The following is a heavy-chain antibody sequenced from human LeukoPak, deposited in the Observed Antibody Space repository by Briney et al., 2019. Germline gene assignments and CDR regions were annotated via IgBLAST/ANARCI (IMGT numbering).Heavy chain of an antibody. D-gene: IGHD3-22*01. J-gene: IGHJ4*02. Sequence: ASVKVSCKASGYTFTGYYMHWVRQAPGQGLEWMGWINPNSGGTSYAQKFQGRVTMTRDTSISTAYMELSRLRSDDTAVYYCARDLLYYDSSGYFFWGQGTLVTVSS. CDR1: GYTFTGYY. CDR3: ARDLLYYDSSGYFF. CDR2: INPNSGGT. V-gene: IGHV1-2*02.